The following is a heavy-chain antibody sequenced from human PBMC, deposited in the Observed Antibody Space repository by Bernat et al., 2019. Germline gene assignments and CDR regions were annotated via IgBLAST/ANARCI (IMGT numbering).Heavy chain of an antibody. D-gene: IGHD5-12*01. V-gene: IGHV3-21*01. CDR3: ANLSPIYIVATSRYYMDV. J-gene: IGHJ6*03. Sequence: EVQLVESGGGLVKPGGSLRLSCAASGFTFSSYSMNWVRQAPGKGLEWVSSISSSSSYIYYACSVKGRFTISRDNAKNSLYLQMNSLRAEDTAVYYCANLSPIYIVATSRYYMDVWGKGTTVTVSS. CDR2: ISSSSSYI. CDR1: GFTFSSYS.